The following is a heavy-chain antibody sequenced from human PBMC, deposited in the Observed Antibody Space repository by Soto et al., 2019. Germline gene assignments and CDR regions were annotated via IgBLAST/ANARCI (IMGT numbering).Heavy chain of an antibody. CDR1: GGSISSGGYY. CDR2: IYYSGST. V-gene: IGHV4-31*02. CDR3: ARGTPDIVVVVAAPYYFDY. Sequence: SETLSLACTVSGGSISSGGYYWSWIRQHPGKGLEWIGYIYYSGSTYYNPSPKSRVTISVDTSKNQFSLKLSSVTAADTAVYYCARGTPDIVVVVAAPYYFDYWGQGTLVTVSS. J-gene: IGHJ4*02. D-gene: IGHD2-15*01.